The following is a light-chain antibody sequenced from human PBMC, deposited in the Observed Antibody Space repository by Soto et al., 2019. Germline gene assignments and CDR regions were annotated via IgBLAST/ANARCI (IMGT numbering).Light chain of an antibody. CDR3: QQYDNWPWT. J-gene: IGKJ1*01. Sequence: IPMTQSPSSLSESEGDRVTITCRASQTISSWLAWYQQKPGKAPKLLIYDASSLESGVPSRFSGSGSGTEFTLTISSLQSEDFAVYYCQQYDNWPWTFGQGTKVDI. CDR1: QTISSW. CDR2: DAS. V-gene: IGKV1-5*01.